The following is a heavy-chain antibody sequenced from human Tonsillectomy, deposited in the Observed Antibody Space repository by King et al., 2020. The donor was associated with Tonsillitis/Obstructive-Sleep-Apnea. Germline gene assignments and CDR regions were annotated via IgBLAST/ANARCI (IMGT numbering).Heavy chain of an antibody. CDR2: LSYEGTNK. D-gene: IGHD3-10*01. J-gene: IGHJ2*01. V-gene: IGHV3-30*05. CDR1: GFSFSRQC. Sequence: VQLVESGGGVVQPGKPLSLSCAASGFSFSRQCVHWVRQPPGRGLDWVAGLSYEGTNKYYADSVKGRFNMSRDNSKNTLYLHRDSLRPEDTAVYYCARDLAVLVKDWYFDVWVRGTLVTVSS. CDR3: ARDLAVLVKDWYFDV.